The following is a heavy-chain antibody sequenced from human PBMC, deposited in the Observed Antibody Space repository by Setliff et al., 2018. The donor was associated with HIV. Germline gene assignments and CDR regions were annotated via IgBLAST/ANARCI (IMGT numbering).Heavy chain of an antibody. CDR3: TRDLWGDDYYYNNMDV. J-gene: IGHJ6*03. V-gene: IGHV4-4*07. CDR1: GASITSHN. D-gene: IGHD2-21*02. CDR2: IYTRGNT. Sequence: ETLSLTCSVSGASITSHNWSWIRQAAGKGLEWIGRIYTRGNTNYNPSLRSRVTMSVDTSKNQFSLKVTSVTAADTAVYYCTRDLWGDDYYYNNMDVWGKGTTVTVSS.